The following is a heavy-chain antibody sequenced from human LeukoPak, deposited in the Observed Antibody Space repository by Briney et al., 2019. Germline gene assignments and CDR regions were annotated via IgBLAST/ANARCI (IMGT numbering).Heavy chain of an antibody. Sequence: ASVKVSCKASGGTFSSYAISWVRQAPGQGLEWMGGIIPILGTANYAQEFQGRVTITTDESTSTAYMELSSLRSEDTAVYYCASRRSSSWKLGSSYYYYMDVWGKGTTVTASS. CDR1: GGTFSSYA. J-gene: IGHJ6*03. CDR3: ASRRSSSWKLGSSYYYYMDV. V-gene: IGHV1-69*05. D-gene: IGHD6-13*01. CDR2: IIPILGTA.